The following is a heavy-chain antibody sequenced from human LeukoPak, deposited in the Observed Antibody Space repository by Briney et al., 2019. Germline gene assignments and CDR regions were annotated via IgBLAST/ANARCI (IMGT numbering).Heavy chain of an antibody. CDR2: MNPNSGNT. D-gene: IGHD4-17*01. CDR1: GYTFTSYD. CDR3: ARTTVTTFYYYMDV. Sequence: ASVKVSCKASGYTFTSYDINWVRQATGQGLEWMGWMNPNSGNTGYAQKFQGRVTMTRNTSISTAYMELSRLRSDDTAVYYCARTTVTTFYYYMDVWGKGTTVTVSS. V-gene: IGHV1-8*01. J-gene: IGHJ6*03.